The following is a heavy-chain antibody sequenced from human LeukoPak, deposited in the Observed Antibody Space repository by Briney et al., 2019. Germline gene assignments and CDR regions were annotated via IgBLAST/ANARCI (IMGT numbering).Heavy chain of an antibody. CDR3: ARDIVNHYYYYMDV. D-gene: IGHD1-26*01. CDR1: GHTFTGYY. Sequence: ASVKVSCKASGHTFTGYYMHWVRQAPGQGLEWMGWINPNSGGTNYAQKFQGRVTMTRDTSISTAYMELSRLRSDDTAVYYCARDIVNHYYYYMDVWGKGTTVTVSS. CDR2: INPNSGGT. J-gene: IGHJ6*03. V-gene: IGHV1-2*02.